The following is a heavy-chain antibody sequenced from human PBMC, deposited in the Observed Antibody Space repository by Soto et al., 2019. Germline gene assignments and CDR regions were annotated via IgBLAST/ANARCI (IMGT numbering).Heavy chain of an antibody. D-gene: IGHD3-22*01. J-gene: IGHJ4*01. CDR1: GFTLRNHA. V-gene: IGHV3-23*01. Sequence: EVQLLESGGGLVQPGGSLRLSCAASGFTLRNHAMNWVRQAPGKGLEWVSGSSGSGGRTYYADSVKGRFTISRDNSKNTLFLQMDSLRAEDTAVYYCAKEYAYYYDSSGYAFDNWGQGTLVTVSS. CDR2: SSGSGGRT. CDR3: AKEYAYYYDSSGYAFDN.